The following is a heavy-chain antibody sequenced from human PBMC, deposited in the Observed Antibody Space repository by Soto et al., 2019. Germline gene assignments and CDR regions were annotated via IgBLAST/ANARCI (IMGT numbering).Heavy chain of an antibody. V-gene: IGHV3-23*01. Sequence: GGSLRLSCAASGFTFSNYAMSRVRQAPGKGLEWVSTISGSGESPYYADSVKGRFSISRHNSKNTLYLQMHSLRAEDTAVYYCAKGDYYYDSSGTIDYWGQGTLVTVSS. D-gene: IGHD3-22*01. CDR1: GFTFSNYA. CDR3: AKGDYYYDSSGTIDY. J-gene: IGHJ4*02. CDR2: ISGSGESP.